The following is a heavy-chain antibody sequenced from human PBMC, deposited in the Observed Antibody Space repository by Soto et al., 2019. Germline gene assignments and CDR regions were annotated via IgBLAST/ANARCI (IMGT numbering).Heavy chain of an antibody. J-gene: IGHJ4*02. Sequence: ASETLSLTCTVTGDSINNRSYYWGWIRQPPGKGLEWIGSIYYSGSTYNNPSLKSRVSMSVDTSKNQFSLKLRSVTAADTALYYCARQRTSVVTQAYFDSWGQGSLVTVSS. D-gene: IGHD2-21*02. CDR1: GDSINNRSYY. V-gene: IGHV4-39*01. CDR2: IYYSGST. CDR3: ARQRTSVVTQAYFDS.